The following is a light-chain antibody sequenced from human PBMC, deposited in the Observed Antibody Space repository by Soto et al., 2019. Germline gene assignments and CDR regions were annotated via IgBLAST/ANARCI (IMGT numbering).Light chain of an antibody. CDR1: QSVSSSY. Sequence: EIVLTQSPGTLSLSPGERATLSCRASQSVSSSYLAWYQQKPGQAPRLLIYGASSRATGIPDRFSGRGSGTDFTLTISRLEPEDFAVYYCQQYGSIGQGTKVEIK. J-gene: IGKJ1*01. CDR3: QQYGS. CDR2: GAS. V-gene: IGKV3-20*01.